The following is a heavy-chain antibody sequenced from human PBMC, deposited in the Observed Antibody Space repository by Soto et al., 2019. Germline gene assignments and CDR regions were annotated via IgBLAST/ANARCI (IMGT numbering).Heavy chain of an antibody. CDR3: ATLVVVAATYNWFDP. CDR1: GFPLSNYA. J-gene: IGHJ5*02. Sequence: LRLSCAASGFPLSNYAMSWVRQAPGKGLEWVSAISVSGDSTYYADSVKGRFTISRDNSKNTLYLQMNSLRAEDTAVYYRATLVVVAATYNWFDPWGQGTPVTVSS. CDR2: ISVSGDST. V-gene: IGHV3-23*01. D-gene: IGHD2-15*01.